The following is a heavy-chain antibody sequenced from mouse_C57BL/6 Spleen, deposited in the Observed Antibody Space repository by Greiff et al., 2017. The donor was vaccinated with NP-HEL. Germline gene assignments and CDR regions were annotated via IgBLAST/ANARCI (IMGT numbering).Heavy chain of an antibody. CDR1: GFSLTSYG. J-gene: IGHJ4*01. CDR3: ARKGLRRRSYAMDY. D-gene: IGHD2-2*01. Sequence: QVQLKESGPGLVQPSQSLSITCTVSGFSLTSYGVHWVRQSPGKGLEWLGVIWSGGSTDYNAAFISRLSISKDNSKSQVFFKMNSLQADDTAIYYCARKGLRRRSYAMDYWGQGTSVTVSS. V-gene: IGHV2-2*01. CDR2: IWSGGST.